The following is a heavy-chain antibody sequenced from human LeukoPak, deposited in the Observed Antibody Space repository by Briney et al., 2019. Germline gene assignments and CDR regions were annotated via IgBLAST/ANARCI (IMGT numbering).Heavy chain of an antibody. J-gene: IGHJ4*02. D-gene: IGHD5-12*01. V-gene: IGHV3-49*04. CDR1: GFTFGDYA. Sequence: GGSLRPSCTASGFTFGDYAMSWVRQAPGKGLEWVVFIRSKTYGETIEYAASVKGRFTISRDDSKGIAYLQMNSLKIEDTAVYYCTRAGGYDNYFDYWGQGTLVTASS. CDR2: IRSKTYGETI. CDR3: TRAGGYDNYFDY.